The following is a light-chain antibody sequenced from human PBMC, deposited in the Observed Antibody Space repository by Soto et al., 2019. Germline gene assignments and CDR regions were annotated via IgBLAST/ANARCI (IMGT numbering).Light chain of an antibody. CDR1: QSVSSY. CDR3: QQRSNWRRT. CDR2: DAS. V-gene: IGKV3-11*01. J-gene: IGKJ1*01. Sequence: EIVLTQSPATLSLSPGERATLSCRASQSVSSYLAWYQQKPGQAPRLLIYDASNRATGIPARFSGSGSGTDFTLTISSLEPEDFAVYYCQQRSNWRRTFGQGTK.